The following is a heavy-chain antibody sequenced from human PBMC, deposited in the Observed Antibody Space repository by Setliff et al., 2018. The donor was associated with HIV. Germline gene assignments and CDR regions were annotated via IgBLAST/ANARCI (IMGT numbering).Heavy chain of an antibody. J-gene: IGHJ5*02. V-gene: IGHV1-69*11. CDR2: RIPVLGEP. CDR3: AKDRVSGWNNWFDP. CDR1: GNTLRNNA. Sequence: SVKVSCKASGNTLRNNAIGWVRQAPGQGLEWMGSRIPVLGEPHYAQSFQGRVTISADESTNTAHMELRSLTSEDTAIYYCAKDRVSGWNNWFDPWGQGTLVTVSS. D-gene: IGHD6-19*01.